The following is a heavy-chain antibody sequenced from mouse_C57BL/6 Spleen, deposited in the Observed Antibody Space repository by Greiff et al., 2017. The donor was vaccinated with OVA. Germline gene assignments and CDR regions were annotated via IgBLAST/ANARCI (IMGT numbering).Heavy chain of an antibody. V-gene: IGHV3-6*01. CDR2: ISYDGSN. CDR3: ARGGGSMVTTRGAMDY. Sequence: ESGPGLVKPSQSLSLTCSVTGYSITSGYYWNWIRQFPGNKLEWMGYISYDGSNNYNPSLKNRISITRDTSKNQFFLKLNSVTTEDTATYYCARGGGSMVTTRGAMDYWGQGTSVTVSS. CDR1: GYSITSGYY. D-gene: IGHD2-2*01. J-gene: IGHJ4*01.